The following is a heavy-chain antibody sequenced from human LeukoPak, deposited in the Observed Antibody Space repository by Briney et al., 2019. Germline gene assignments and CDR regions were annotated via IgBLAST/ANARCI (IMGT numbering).Heavy chain of an antibody. CDR2: IYHSGST. CDR1: GGSISSYY. D-gene: IGHD2-21*02. J-gene: IGHJ4*02. Sequence: PSETLSLTCTVSGGSISSYYWSWIRQPPGKGLEWIGYIYHSGSTKYNPSLKSRVTISVDTSKNQFSLKLSSVTAADTAVYYCARGGGCYDWGQGTLVTVSS. CDR3: ARGGGCYD. V-gene: IGHV4-59*01.